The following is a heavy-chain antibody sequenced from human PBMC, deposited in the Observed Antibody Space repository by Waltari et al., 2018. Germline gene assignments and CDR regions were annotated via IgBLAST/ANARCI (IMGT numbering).Heavy chain of an antibody. CDR2: IKSDGTNI. CDR3: TRNPGY. CDR1: GFLYNDYW. J-gene: IGHJ4*02. D-gene: IGHD2-15*01. Sequence: EVQLVESGGGLVQPGGSLRLSCAVSGFLYNDYWMDWVRQAPGQGLVWVYRIKSDGTNIKYADSVRGRFTSSRDSAKNTFYLQMNSLRAEDTAVYYCTRNPGYWGQGTLVTVAS. V-gene: IGHV3-74*03.